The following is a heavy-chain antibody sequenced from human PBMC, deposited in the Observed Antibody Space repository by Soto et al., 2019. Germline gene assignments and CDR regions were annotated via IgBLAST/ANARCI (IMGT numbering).Heavy chain of an antibody. CDR2: VGTAGDT. Sequence: GGSLRLSCAASGFTFSSYDMHWVRQATGKGLEWVSAVGTAGDTYYPGSVKGRFTISRENAKNSLYLQMNSLRAGDTAVYYCARSIWPHYYYYMDVWGKGTTVTVSS. CDR1: GFTFSSYD. CDR3: ARSIWPHYYYYMDV. J-gene: IGHJ6*03. V-gene: IGHV3-13*01.